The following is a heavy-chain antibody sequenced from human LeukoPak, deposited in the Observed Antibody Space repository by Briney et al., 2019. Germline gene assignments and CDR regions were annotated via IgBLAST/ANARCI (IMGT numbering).Heavy chain of an antibody. CDR1: GYTFTSYG. CDR2: ISAYNGNT. J-gene: IGHJ4*02. CDR3: ARKIYDSSGYYPDY. Sequence: EASVKVSCKASGYTFTSYGISWVRQAPGQGLEWMGWISAYNGNTNYAQKLQGRVTMTTDTSTSTAYMELRSLRSDDTAVYYCARKIYDSSGYYPDYWGQGTLVTVSS. D-gene: IGHD3-22*01. V-gene: IGHV1-18*01.